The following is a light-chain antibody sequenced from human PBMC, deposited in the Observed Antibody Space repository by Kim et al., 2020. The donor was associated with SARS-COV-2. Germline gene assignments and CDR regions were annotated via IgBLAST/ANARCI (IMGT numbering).Light chain of an antibody. CDR2: NVS. Sequence: GQSITVACTAINSDDNVLDRVSWYQQRPGTAPKLVIFNVSKRPSGISSRFSGSRSANTASLTISGLQAEDDADYYCSSYTISSTYVFGSGTKVTVL. CDR3: SSYTISSTYV. J-gene: IGLJ1*01. V-gene: IGLV2-14*03. CDR1: NSDDNVLDR.